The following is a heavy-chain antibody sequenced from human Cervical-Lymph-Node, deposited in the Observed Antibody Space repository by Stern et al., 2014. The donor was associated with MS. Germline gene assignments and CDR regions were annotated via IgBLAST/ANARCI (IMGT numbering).Heavy chain of an antibody. CDR2: IIPKFVTA. Sequence: EQLVESGAEVKKPGSSVKVSCKASGGTFRSLSISSVRQAPGQGLDWMGGIIPKFVTATCAQNFQDRVRITADESTSTVYMELNSLRFDDTAVYYCARQLVGIRTTSYNTDVWGQGTTVTVSS. V-gene: IGHV1-69*01. J-gene: IGHJ6*02. D-gene: IGHD5-24*01. CDR1: GGTFRSLS. CDR3: ARQLVGIRTTSYNTDV.